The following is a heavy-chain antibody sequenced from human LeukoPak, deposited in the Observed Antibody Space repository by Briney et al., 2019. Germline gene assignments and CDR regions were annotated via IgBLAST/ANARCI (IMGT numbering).Heavy chain of an antibody. Sequence: ASVKVSCKASGYTLTNYAMNWVRQAPGQGLEWVGRINTNTGNPTYAQGFTGRFVFSLDPSVSTAYLQISSLKAEDTAVYYCARDLSGAAGHFDFWGQGTLVTVSS. J-gene: IGHJ4*02. CDR1: GYTLTNYA. V-gene: IGHV7-4-1*02. CDR2: INTNTGNP. D-gene: IGHD6-13*01. CDR3: ARDLSGAAGHFDF.